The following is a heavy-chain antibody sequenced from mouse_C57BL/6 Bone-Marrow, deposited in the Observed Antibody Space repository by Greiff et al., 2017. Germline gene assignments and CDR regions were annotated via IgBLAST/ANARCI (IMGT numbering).Heavy chain of an antibody. D-gene: IGHD2-1*01. V-gene: IGHV1-55*01. Sequence: VQLQQPGAELVKPGASVKMSCKASGYTLPSYWITWVKQRPGQGLEWIGDIYPGSGSTNYNEKFKSKATLTVDTSSSTAYMQLSSLTSEDSAVYYCVYYGNSYWYFDVWGTGTTVTVSS. CDR1: GYTLPSYW. CDR2: IYPGSGST. J-gene: IGHJ1*03. CDR3: VYYGNSYWYFDV.